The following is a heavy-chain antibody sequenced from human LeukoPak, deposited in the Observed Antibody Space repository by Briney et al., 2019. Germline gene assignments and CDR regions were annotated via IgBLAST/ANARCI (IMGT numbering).Heavy chain of an antibody. CDR3: ARDFQTEAPDY. CDR2: INPNSGVT. CDR1: GYTYTRYY. V-gene: IGHV1-2*02. D-gene: IGHD2/OR15-2a*01. Sequence: ASVKVSCKSSGYTYTRYYMHWVRQAPGQGLEWMGWINPNSGVTDFAQKFQGRVTMTRDTSISTAYMELSRLTSDDTAVYYCARDFQTEAPDYWGQGTLVTVSS. J-gene: IGHJ4*02.